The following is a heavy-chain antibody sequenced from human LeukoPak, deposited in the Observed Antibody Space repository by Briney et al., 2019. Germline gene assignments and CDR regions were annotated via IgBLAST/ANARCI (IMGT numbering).Heavy chain of an antibody. V-gene: IGHV3-7*01. CDR1: GFTFTNAW. CDR2: IKQDGSEK. D-gene: IGHD6-6*01. Sequence: GGSLRLSCAASGFTFTNAWMSWVRQAPGKGLEWVANIKQDGSEKYYVDSVKGRFTISRDNAKNSLYLQMNSLRAEDTAVYYCARGAGSSPYWFDPWGQGTLVIVSS. CDR3: ARGAGSSPYWFDP. J-gene: IGHJ5*02.